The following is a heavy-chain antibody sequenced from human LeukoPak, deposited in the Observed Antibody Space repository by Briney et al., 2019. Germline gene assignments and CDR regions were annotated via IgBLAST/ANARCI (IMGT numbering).Heavy chain of an antibody. Sequence: ASVKVSCKASGYTFTGYYMHWVRQAPGQGLEWMAWINADNGNTKYSQKFQGRVTITRDTSASTAYMELSSLRSEDTAIYYCAREDSGLHYWGQGSLVTVSS. D-gene: IGHD2-15*01. CDR3: AREDSGLHY. J-gene: IGHJ4*02. V-gene: IGHV1-3*01. CDR1: GYTFTGYY. CDR2: INADNGNT.